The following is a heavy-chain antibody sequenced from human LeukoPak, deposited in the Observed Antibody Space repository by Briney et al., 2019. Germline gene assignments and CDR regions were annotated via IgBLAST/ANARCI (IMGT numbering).Heavy chain of an antibody. D-gene: IGHD3-22*01. J-gene: IGHJ4*02. Sequence: PGGSLRLSCAASGFIFSSYAMSWVRQAPGKGLEWVSAISGSGGSTYYADSVKGRFTISRDNSKNTLYLQLNSLRAEDTAVYYCAKDPSYYDSSGYRWGQGTLVTVSS. CDR3: AKDPSYYDSSGYR. V-gene: IGHV3-23*01. CDR2: ISGSGGST. CDR1: GFIFSSYA.